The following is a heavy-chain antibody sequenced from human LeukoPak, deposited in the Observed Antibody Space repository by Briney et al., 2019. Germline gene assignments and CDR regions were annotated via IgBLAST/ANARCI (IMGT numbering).Heavy chain of an antibody. CDR2: IYFTGNA. Sequence: SETLSLTCTVSGGSISSYYWGWIRQPPGKGLEWIGSIYFTGNAYYNPSLKSRVTISADTSKNQFSLILSSVTAADTAVYYCARSLRGAAHHFDYWGQGTLVTVSS. J-gene: IGHJ4*02. CDR1: GGSISSYY. V-gene: IGHV4-39*01. CDR3: ARSLRGAAHHFDY. D-gene: IGHD2-15*01.